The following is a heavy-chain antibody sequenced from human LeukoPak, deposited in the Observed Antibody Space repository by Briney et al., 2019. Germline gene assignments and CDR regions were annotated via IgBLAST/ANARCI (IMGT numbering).Heavy chain of an antibody. CDR2: ISSSSSTI. Sequence: GGSLRLSCAASGFTFSSYSMNWVRQAPGKGLEWVSYISSSSSTIYYADSVKGRFTISRDNSKNTLYLQMNSLRVEDTAVYYCAKDLGTGGGDYFDYWGQGTLVTVSS. CDR3: AKDLGTGGGDYFDY. CDR1: GFTFSSYS. J-gene: IGHJ4*02. V-gene: IGHV3-48*01. D-gene: IGHD3-16*01.